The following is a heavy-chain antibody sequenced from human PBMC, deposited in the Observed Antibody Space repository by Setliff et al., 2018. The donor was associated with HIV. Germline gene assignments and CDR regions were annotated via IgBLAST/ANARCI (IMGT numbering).Heavy chain of an antibody. CDR3: AKELGGSGIDAFDI. CDR1: GGSFSGYY. V-gene: IGHV4-34*10. Sequence: PSETLSLTCAVYGGSFSGYYWSWIRQSPEKRLEWIGEINHSGSTNYNPSLKSRVIMAVDTSKNQFSLKLSSVTAADTAVYYCAKELGGSGIDAFDIWGQGTMVTVSS. D-gene: IGHD3-10*01. J-gene: IGHJ3*02. CDR2: INHSGST.